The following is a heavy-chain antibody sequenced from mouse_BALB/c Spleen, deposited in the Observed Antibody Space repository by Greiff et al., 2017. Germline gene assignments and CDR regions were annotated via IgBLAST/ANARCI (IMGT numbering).Heavy chain of an antibody. V-gene: IGHV14-3*02. D-gene: IGHD2-3*01. Sequence: VQLKESGAELVKPGASVKLSCTASGFNIKDTYMHWVKQRPEQGLEWIGRIDPANGNTKYDPKFQGKATITADTSSNTAYLQLSSLTSEDTAVYYCARWLLRDWYFDVWGAGTTVTVSS. CDR1: GFNIKDTY. CDR3: ARWLLRDWYFDV. CDR2: IDPANGNT. J-gene: IGHJ1*01.